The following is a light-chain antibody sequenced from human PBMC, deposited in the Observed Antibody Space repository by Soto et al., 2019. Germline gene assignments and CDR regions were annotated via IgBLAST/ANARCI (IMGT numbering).Light chain of an antibody. CDR2: EVS. Sequence: SVLTHPASVSGSPRQSITISCTGTSSDVGAYNYVSWYQQQSGKAPKLMIHEVSNRPSGVSNRFSGSKSGNTASLTISGLQAEDEADYYCSSYTTSRAYVFGIGTKVTVL. CDR1: SSDVGAYNY. CDR3: SSYTTSRAYV. V-gene: IGLV2-14*01. J-gene: IGLJ1*01.